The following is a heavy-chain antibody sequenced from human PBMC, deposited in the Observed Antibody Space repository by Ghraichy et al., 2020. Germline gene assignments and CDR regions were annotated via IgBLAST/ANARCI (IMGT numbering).Heavy chain of an antibody. J-gene: IGHJ4*02. D-gene: IGHD3-22*01. CDR3: ARERVKPTYYFDSSASDY. CDR1: GYTFNGYY. CDR2: IHPNSGGT. Sequence: ASVKVSCKASGYTFNGYYMNWVRQAPGQGLEWMGWIHPNSGGTNYAQKFQGRVTMTRNTSISTVYMELRRLRFDDTAVYYCARERVKPTYYFDSSASDYWGKGTLVTVST. V-gene: IGHV1-2*02.